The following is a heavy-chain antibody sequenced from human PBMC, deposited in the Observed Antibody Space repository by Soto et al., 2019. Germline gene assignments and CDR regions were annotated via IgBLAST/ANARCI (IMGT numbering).Heavy chain of an antibody. CDR2: ISGSGGST. V-gene: IGHV3-23*01. D-gene: IGHD3-16*02. J-gene: IGHJ4*02. CDR1: GFTFSSYA. Sequence: GGSLRLSCAASGFTFSSYAMSWVRQAPGKGLEWVSAISGSGGSTYYADSVKGRFTISRDNSKNTLYLQMNSLRAEDKAVYYCAKDGQDVWGSYRLYYFDYWGQGTLVTVSS. CDR3: AKDGQDVWGSYRLYYFDY.